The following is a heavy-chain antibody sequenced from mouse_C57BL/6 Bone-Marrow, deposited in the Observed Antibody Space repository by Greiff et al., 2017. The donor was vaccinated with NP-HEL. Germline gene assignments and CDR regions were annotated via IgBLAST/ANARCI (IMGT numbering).Heavy chain of an antibody. CDR2: IYPSDSET. CDR3: ARWDGSSYWYFDV. J-gene: IGHJ1*03. V-gene: IGHV1-61*01. Sequence: VQLQQSGAELVRPGSSVKLSCKASGYTFTSYWMDWVKQRPGQGLEWIGNIYPSDSETHYNQKFKDKAKLTVDKSSSTAYMQLSSLTSEDSAVYYCARWDGSSYWYFDVWGTGTTVTVSS. D-gene: IGHD1-1*01. CDR1: GYTFTSYW.